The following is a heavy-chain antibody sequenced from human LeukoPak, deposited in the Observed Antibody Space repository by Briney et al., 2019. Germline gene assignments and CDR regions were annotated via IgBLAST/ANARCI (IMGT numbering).Heavy chain of an antibody. CDR3: ARARGSYCGSTSCYFDH. V-gene: IGHV3-30-3*01. CDR2: ISYDGSNR. D-gene: IGHD2-2*01. Sequence: GGSLRLSCAASGFTFNSYAMSWVRQAPGKGLEWVAFISYDGSNRYYADSVKGRFTISRDNSKNTLFLQMDSLRAEDTALYYCARARGSYCGSTSCYFDHWGQGTLVTVSS. J-gene: IGHJ4*02. CDR1: GFTFNSYA.